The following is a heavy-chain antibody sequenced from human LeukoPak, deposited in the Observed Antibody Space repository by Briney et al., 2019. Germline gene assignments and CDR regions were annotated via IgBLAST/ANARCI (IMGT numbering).Heavy chain of an antibody. CDR1: GFTFSNYW. J-gene: IGHJ4*02. CDR2: ISTDGSST. Sequence: PGGSLRLSCAASGFTFSNYWIHWVRQAPGKGLVWVSRISTDGSSTTYADSVKGRFTISRDNAKNTLYLQMNSLRAEDTAVYYCARELDNSGYSPFDYWGQGTLVTVSS. CDR3: ARELDNSGYSPFDY. D-gene: IGHD3-22*01. V-gene: IGHV3-74*01.